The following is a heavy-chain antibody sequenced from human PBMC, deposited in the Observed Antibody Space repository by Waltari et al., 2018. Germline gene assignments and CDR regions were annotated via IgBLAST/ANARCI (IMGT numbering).Heavy chain of an antibody. CDR3: TTGGVKGPHDALDI. D-gene: IGHD2-8*01. V-gene: IGHV3-15*01. Sequence: VQVVDSGGGSVKPGGSLGLHCAASGFTFSRSWVSWVRQAPGNGLEWIGRIKSETDGGTTDYAAPVKGRFTISRDDSKNTLYLQLNSLKTEDTAVYYCTTGGVKGPHDALDIWGQGAMVTVSS. J-gene: IGHJ3*02. CDR2: IKSETDGGTT. CDR1: GFTFSRSW.